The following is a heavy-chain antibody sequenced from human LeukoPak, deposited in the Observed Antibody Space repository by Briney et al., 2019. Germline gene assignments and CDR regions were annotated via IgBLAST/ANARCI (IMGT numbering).Heavy chain of an antibody. D-gene: IGHD5-18*01. Sequence: GETLRLSCAASGFTFSSYDMHWVRQAPGKGLEWVADISYDGSNKYYADSVKGRFTISRDTSKNTRYLQMNSLRAEDTAVYYCARDRFRGYSYGSSPDYWGQGNLVTVSS. CDR3: ARDRFRGYSYGSSPDY. CDR1: GFTFSSYD. V-gene: IGHV3-30*04. CDR2: ISYDGSNK. J-gene: IGHJ4*02.